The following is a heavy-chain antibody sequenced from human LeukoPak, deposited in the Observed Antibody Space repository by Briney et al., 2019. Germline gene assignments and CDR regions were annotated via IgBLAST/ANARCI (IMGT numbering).Heavy chain of an antibody. V-gene: IGHV1-24*01. D-gene: IGHD6-13*01. J-gene: IGHJ4*02. Sequence: ASVTVSCKVSGYTLTELSMHWVRQAPGKGLEWMGGFDPEDGETIYAQKFQGRVIMTEDTSTDTAYMELSSLRSEDTAVYYCATGGKYSSSWYNFDYWGQGTLVTVSS. CDR3: ATGGKYSSSWYNFDY. CDR1: GYTLTELS. CDR2: FDPEDGET.